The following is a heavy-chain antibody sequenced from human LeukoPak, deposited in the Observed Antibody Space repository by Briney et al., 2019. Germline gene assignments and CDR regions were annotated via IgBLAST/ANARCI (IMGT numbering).Heavy chain of an antibody. CDR1: GDSFSSNSDA. CDR2: TYYRSKWYN. Sequence: SQTLSLTCAISGDSFSSNSDAWTWITQSPARGLEWLGRTYYRSKWYNDYEVSVQSRITINPDTSKNQFSLQLNSVTPEDTAVYYCARGRVTTIANYYYYYIDVWGKGTTVTVSS. D-gene: IGHD4-17*01. CDR3: ARGRVTTIANYYYYYIDV. J-gene: IGHJ6*03. V-gene: IGHV6-1*01.